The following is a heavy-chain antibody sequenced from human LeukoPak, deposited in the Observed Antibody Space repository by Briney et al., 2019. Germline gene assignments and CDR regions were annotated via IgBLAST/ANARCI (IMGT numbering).Heavy chain of an antibody. CDR1: GSTFSSYW. J-gene: IGHJ4*02. CDR2: ISGSGGST. D-gene: IGHD6-13*01. Sequence: RGSLRLSCAASGSTFSSYWMSWVRQAPGKGLEWVSAISGSGGSTYYADSVKGRFTISRDNSKNTLYLQMNSLRAEDTAVYYCAKDFRIAAAGTEGSIDYWGQGTLVTVSS. CDR3: AKDFRIAAAGTEGSIDY. V-gene: IGHV3-23*01.